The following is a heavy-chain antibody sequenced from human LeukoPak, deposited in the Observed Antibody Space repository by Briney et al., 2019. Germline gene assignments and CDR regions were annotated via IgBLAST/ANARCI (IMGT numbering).Heavy chain of an antibody. J-gene: IGHJ5*02. CDR1: GGTFSSYA. Sequence: WASVKVSCKASGGTFSSYAISWVRQAPGQGLEWMGRIIPILGIANYAQKFQGRVTITADKSTSTAYMELSSMRAEDTAVYYCAKDKPPYSSSPSWWFDPWGQGTLVTVPS. D-gene: IGHD6-13*01. CDR3: AKDKPPYSSSPSWWFDP. V-gene: IGHV1-69*04. CDR2: IIPILGIA.